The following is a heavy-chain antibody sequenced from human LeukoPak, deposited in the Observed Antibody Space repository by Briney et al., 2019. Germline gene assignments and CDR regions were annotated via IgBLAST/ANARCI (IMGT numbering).Heavy chain of an antibody. CDR3: ARGSPRPDI. D-gene: IGHD6-19*01. CDR2: IHYTGTT. Sequence: SETLSLTCTVSGGSIISYYWSWIRQPPGKGLEWIGYIHYTGTTHYNPSLESRVTISVDTSKNQFSLKLNSVAAADTAVYYCARGSPRPDIWGQGTMVTASS. CDR1: GGSIISYY. J-gene: IGHJ3*02. V-gene: IGHV4-59*08.